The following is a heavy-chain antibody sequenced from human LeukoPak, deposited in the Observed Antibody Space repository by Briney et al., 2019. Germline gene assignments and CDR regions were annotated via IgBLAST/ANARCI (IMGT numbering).Heavy chain of an antibody. J-gene: IGHJ4*02. CDR1: GFTFSSYA. CDR2: ISYDGSNK. Sequence: QAGGSLRLSCAASGFTFSSYAMHWVRQAPGKGLEWVAVISYDGSNKYYADSVKGRFTISRDNSKNTLYLQMNSLRAEDTAVYYCAIFEAPPFNYGAQEPLSPVSP. V-gene: IGHV3-30-3*01. CDR3: AIFEAPPFNY. D-gene: IGHD3-9*01.